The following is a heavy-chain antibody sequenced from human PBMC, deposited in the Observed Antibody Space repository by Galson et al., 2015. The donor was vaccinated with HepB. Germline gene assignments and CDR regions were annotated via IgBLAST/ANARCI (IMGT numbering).Heavy chain of an antibody. CDR1: GFTFSDHY. J-gene: IGHJ4*02. CDR2: IGRTVHSFTT. CDR3: ARLRGDNYIDC. V-gene: IGHV3-72*01. Sequence: SLRLSCAASGFTFSDHYMDWFRQAPGKGLEWIGRIGRTVHSFTTQYAASVKGRFTISRDDSKNSLYLQMNSLKTEDTAMYYCARLRGDNYIDCWGQGTLVTVSS. D-gene: IGHD2-21*02.